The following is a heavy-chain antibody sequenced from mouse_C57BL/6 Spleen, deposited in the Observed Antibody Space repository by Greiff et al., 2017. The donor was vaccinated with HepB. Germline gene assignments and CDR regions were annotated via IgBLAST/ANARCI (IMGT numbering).Heavy chain of an antibody. Sequence: VQLKESGPGLVKPSQSLSLTCSVTGYSITSGYYWNWIRQFPGNKLEWIGYISYDGSNNYNPSLKNRISITRDTSKNQFFLKLNSVTTEDTATYYCAREGDWYFDVWGTGTTVTVSS. J-gene: IGHJ1*03. CDR1: GYSITSGYY. CDR2: ISYDGSN. V-gene: IGHV3-6*01. CDR3: AREGDWYFDV.